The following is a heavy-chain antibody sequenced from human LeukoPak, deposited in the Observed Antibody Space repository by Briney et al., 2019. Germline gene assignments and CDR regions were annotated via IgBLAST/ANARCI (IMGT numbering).Heavy chain of an antibody. J-gene: IGHJ3*02. Sequence: GGSLRLSCAASGFTFSTNWMHWVRQAPGKGLEWVAVIWYGGSNKYYADSVKGRFTISRDNSKNTLYLQMNSLRAEDTAVYYCAREIIGGIVVVITLGGAFDIWGQGTMVTVSS. CDR3: AREIIGGIVVVITLGGAFDI. CDR1: GFTFSTNW. V-gene: IGHV3-33*08. D-gene: IGHD3-22*01. CDR2: IWYGGSNK.